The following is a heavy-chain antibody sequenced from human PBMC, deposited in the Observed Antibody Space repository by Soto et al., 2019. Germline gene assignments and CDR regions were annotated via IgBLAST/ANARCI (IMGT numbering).Heavy chain of an antibody. CDR1: GYTFTGYY. CDR3: ARILSGYSYGSGAFDI. J-gene: IGHJ3*02. V-gene: IGHV1-2*02. Sequence: ASVKVSCKASGYTFTGYYMHWVRQAPGQGLEWMGWINPNSGGTNYAQKFQGRVTMTRDTSISTAYMELSRLRSDDTAVYYCARILSGYSYGSGAFDIWGQGTMVTV. CDR2: INPNSGGT. D-gene: IGHD5-18*01.